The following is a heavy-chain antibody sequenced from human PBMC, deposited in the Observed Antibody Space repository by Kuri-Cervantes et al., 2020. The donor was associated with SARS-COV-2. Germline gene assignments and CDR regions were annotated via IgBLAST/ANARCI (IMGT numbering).Heavy chain of an antibody. CDR3: ARIRHPYWYLDL. D-gene: IGHD1-1*01. V-gene: IGHV4-34*01. J-gene: IGHJ2*01. Sequence: GSLRLSCAVYGGSFSGYYWSWIRQPPGKGLEWIGEINHSGSTNYNPSLKSRVTISVDTSKNQFSLTLSSVTAADTAVYYCARIRHPYWYLDLWGRGTLVTVSS. CDR1: GGSFSGYY. CDR2: INHSGST.